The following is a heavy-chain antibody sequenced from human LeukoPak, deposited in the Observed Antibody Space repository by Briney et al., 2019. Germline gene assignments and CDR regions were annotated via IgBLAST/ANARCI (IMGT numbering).Heavy chain of an antibody. D-gene: IGHD6-6*01. CDR1: GFTFSSYA. V-gene: IGHV3-23*01. CDR3: AKTSDPSSLQGRQAFDY. CDR2: ISGSGGST. Sequence: GGSLRLSCAASGFTFSSYAMSWVRQAPGKGLEWVSGISGSGGSTYYADSVKGRFTISRDNSQNTLYLQMNSLRAEDTAVYYCAKTSDPSSLQGRQAFDYWGQGTLVTVSS. J-gene: IGHJ4*02.